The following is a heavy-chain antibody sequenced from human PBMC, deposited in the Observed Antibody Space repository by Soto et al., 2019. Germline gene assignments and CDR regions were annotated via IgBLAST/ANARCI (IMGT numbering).Heavy chain of an antibody. CDR3: ARARGGDSGDYASLFDR. D-gene: IGHD4-17*01. J-gene: IGHJ5*02. CDR2: IHDSGNT. CDR1: GGSVSIGDYL. V-gene: IGHV4-30-4*01. Sequence: SETLSLTCTVFGGSVSIGDYLWSWVRQRPGKGLEWIGYIHDSGNTYYNPSLKSRVTISLDTSKNQFSLKVTSMTAADTAVYFCARARGGDSGDYASLFDRWGQGNLVTVSS.